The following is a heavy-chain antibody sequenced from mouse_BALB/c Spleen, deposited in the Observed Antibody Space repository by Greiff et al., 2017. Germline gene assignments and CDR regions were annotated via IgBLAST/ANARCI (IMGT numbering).Heavy chain of an antibody. CDR3: AAIYYDPAWFAY. CDR1: GYTFTSYW. CDR2: INPSNGRT. V-gene: IGHV1S81*02. Sequence: QVQLQQSGAELVKPGASVKLSCKASGYTFTSYWMHWVKQRPGQGLEWFGEINPSNGRTNYNEKFKSKATLTVDKSSSTAYMQLSSLTSEDSAVYYCAAIYYDPAWFAYWGQGTLVTVSA. D-gene: IGHD2-4*01. J-gene: IGHJ3*01.